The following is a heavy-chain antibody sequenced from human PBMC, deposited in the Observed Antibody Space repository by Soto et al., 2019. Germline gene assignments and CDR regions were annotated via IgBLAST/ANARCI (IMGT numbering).Heavy chain of an antibody. V-gene: IGHV3-15*01. D-gene: IGHD2-15*01. J-gene: IGHJ4*02. CDR2: IKSKTDGGTT. CDR1: GFTFSNAW. CDR3: TTVGSPIPGYCSGGSCYSIIDY. Sequence: PGGSLRLSCAAPGFTFSNAWMSWVRQAPGKGLEWVGRIKSKTDGGTTDYAAPVKGRFTISRDDSKNTLYLQMNSLKTEDTAVYYCTTVGSPIPGYCSGGSCYSIIDYWGQGTLVTVSS.